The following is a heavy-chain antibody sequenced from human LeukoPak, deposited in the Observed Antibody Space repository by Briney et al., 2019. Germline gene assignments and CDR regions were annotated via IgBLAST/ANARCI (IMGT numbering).Heavy chain of an antibody. CDR3: AKEDDILTGYYPFDS. CDR2: ISGSGTGA. J-gene: IGHJ4*02. Sequence: GGSLRLSCAASTFTFSNYAMNWVRQAPGKGLEWVSGISGSGTGAHYADSVKGRFTISRDNSKNTLYLQMSSLRAEDTAVHYCAKEDDILTGYYPFDSWGQGTLVTVSS. CDR1: TFTFSNYA. V-gene: IGHV3-23*01. D-gene: IGHD3-9*01.